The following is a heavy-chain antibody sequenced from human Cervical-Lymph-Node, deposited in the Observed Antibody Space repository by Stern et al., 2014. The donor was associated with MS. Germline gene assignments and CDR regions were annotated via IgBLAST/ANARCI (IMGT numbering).Heavy chain of an antibody. V-gene: IGHV4-31*03. Sequence: QLQLQESGPGLVKPSQTLSLTCTVSGGSISNGGYYWSWIRQHPGKGLEWIGYIYYSGSTYYNPSLKSRVTISVDTSKNQFSLKLSSVTAADTAVYYCARGTMITVTRGAFDIWGQGTMVTVSS. J-gene: IGHJ3*02. CDR2: IYYSGST. CDR1: GGSISNGGYY. D-gene: IGHD4-17*01. CDR3: ARGTMITVTRGAFDI.